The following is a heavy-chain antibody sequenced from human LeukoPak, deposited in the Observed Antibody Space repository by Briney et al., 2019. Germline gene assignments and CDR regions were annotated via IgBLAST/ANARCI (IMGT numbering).Heavy chain of an antibody. CDR2: IKQDGSDK. J-gene: IGHJ4*02. CDR3: ATSRTFDY. V-gene: IGHV3-7*03. CDR1: GFTFSSYG. Sequence: GGSLRLSCAASGFTFSSYGMSWVRQAPGKGLEWVANIKQDGSDKYYVDSVKGRFTISRDNAKNSLYLQMNSLRAEDTAVYYCATSRTFDYWGQGTLATVSS.